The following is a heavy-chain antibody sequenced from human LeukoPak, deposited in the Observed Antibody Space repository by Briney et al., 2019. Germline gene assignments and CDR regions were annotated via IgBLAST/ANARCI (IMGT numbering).Heavy chain of an antibody. V-gene: IGHV3-20*04. D-gene: IGHD1-26*01. CDR1: GFTFDEYG. CDR2: INWDGGST. CDR3: ARDSFSGSSLDY. Sequence: PGGSLRLSCAASGFTFDEYGMSWVRQAPGKGLEWVSRINWDGGSTAYADSVQGRFTISRDNAKNSLHLQMKSLRAEDTALYYCARDSFSGSSLDYWGQGTLVTVSS. J-gene: IGHJ4*02.